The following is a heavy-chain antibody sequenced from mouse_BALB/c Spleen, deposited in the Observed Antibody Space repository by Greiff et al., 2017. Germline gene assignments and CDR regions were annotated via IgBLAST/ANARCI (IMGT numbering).Heavy chain of an antibody. CDR3: ARGDYDGRPFAY. V-gene: IGHV1-87*01. D-gene: IGHD2-4*01. CDR1: GYTFTSYW. Sequence: VQLQESGAELARPGASVKLSCKASGYTFTSYWMQWVKQRPGQGLEWIGAIYPGDGDTRYTQKFKGKATLTADKSSSTAYMQLSSLASEDSAVYYCARGDYDGRPFAYWGQGTLVTVSA. J-gene: IGHJ3*01. CDR2: IYPGDGDT.